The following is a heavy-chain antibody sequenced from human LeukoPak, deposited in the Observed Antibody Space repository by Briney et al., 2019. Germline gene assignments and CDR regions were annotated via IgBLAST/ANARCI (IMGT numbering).Heavy chain of an antibody. V-gene: IGHV2-70*01. CDR1: GFSISTSGMC. Sequence: ESGPALVKPTQTLTLTCTFSGFSISTSGMCVSWIRQPPGKALEWLALIDWDDDKYYSTSLKTRLTISKDTSKNQVVLTMTNMDPVDTATYYCARIQRANEWELPNYFDYWGQGTLVTVSS. CDR2: IDWDDDK. J-gene: IGHJ4*02. D-gene: IGHD1-26*01. CDR3: ARIQRANEWELPNYFDY.